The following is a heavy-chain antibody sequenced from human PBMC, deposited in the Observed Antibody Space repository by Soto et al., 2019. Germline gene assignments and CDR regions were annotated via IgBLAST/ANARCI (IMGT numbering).Heavy chain of an antibody. CDR2: VCGAGYNK. Sequence: GGSLRLSCAASGFTFSSYGMHWVRQAPGKGLEWVAVVCGAGYNKYYADSVKGRFTISRDNSKNTLYLQMNSLRAEDTAVYYCAKAGFSSSWSPTYFDYWGQGTLVTVSS. V-gene: IGHV3-33*06. CDR3: AKAGFSSSWSPTYFDY. CDR1: GFTFSSYG. D-gene: IGHD6-13*01. J-gene: IGHJ4*02.